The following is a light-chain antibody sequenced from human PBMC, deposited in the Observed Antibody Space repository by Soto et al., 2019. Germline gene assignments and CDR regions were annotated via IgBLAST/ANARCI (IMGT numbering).Light chain of an antibody. CDR1: QSISSSY. CDR2: GAS. CDR3: QQYGSSRRA. V-gene: IGKV3-20*01. J-gene: IGKJ1*01. Sequence: EIVLTQSPGTLSLSPGERATLSCRASQSISSSYLAWYQQKRGQAPRLLIYGASSRATGIPDRFSGSGSGTEFTLTISRLEPEDFAMYYCQQYGSSRRAFGQGTKVDIK.